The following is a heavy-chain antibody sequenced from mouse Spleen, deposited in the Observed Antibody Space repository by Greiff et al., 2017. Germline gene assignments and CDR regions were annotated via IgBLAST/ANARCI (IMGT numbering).Heavy chain of an antibody. D-gene: IGHD3-2*02. CDR2: INPNNGGT. J-gene: IGHJ3*01. CDR3: ARGRQLRLRAFAY. CDR1: GYTFTDYY. Sequence: EVQLQQSGPELVKPGASVKISCKASGYTFTDYYMNWVKQSHGKSLEWIGDINPNNGGTSYNQKFKGKATLTVDKSSSTAYMELRSLTSEDSAVYYCARGRQLRLRAFAYWGQGTLVTVSA. V-gene: IGHV1-26*01.